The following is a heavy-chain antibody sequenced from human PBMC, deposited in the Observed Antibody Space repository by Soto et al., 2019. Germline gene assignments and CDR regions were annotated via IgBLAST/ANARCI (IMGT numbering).Heavy chain of an antibody. Sequence: QVQLQESGPGLVKPSQTLSLTCTVSGGSISSGGFYWGWIRQHPGKGLDWIGYIYKSGTTYYKPSLKSRVSISVDASKNQFSLSLSSVTAADTALYYCARVARDGGGYYGPFVSWGQGTLVTVSS. D-gene: IGHD3-3*01. CDR3: ARVARDGGGYYGPFVS. J-gene: IGHJ4*02. CDR1: GGSISSGGFY. CDR2: IYKSGTT. V-gene: IGHV4-31*03.